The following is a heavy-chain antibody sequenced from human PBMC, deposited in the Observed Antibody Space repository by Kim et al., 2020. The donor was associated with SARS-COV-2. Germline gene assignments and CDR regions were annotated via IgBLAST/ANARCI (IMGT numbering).Heavy chain of an antibody. CDR3: AGDLVRFGELLPNWFDP. Sequence: GGSLRLSCAASGFTFSSYSMNWVRQAPGKGLEWVSSISSSSSYIYYADSVKGRFTISRDNAKNSLYLQMNSLRAEDTAVYYCAGDLVRFGELLPNWFDPWGQGTLVTVSS. V-gene: IGHV3-21*01. CDR1: GFTFSSYS. D-gene: IGHD3-10*01. J-gene: IGHJ5*02. CDR2: ISSSSSYI.